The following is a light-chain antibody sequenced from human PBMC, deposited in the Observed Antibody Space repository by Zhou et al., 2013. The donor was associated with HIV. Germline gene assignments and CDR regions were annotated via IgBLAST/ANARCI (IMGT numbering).Light chain of an antibody. CDR1: QPVSNNY. J-gene: IGKJ2*01. Sequence: EIVLTQSPGTLSLSPEERATLSCTASQPVSNNYLAWYQQTPGQAPRLLIYGASSRATGIPNRFGGSGSGTDFTLTISSLEPEDSAVYYCQQYGSSPYTFGRGLSWRSN. CDR2: GAS. V-gene: IGKV3-20*01. CDR3: QQYGSSPYT.